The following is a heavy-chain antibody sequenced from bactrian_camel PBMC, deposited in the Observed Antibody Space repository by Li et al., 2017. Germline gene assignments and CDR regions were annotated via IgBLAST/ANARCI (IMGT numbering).Heavy chain of an antibody. CDR2: INYAGDST. CDR3: AAGGTWYFRDYKY. D-gene: IGHD2*01. V-gene: IGHV3S40*01. Sequence: VQLVESGGGLVQAGGSMRLSCAASGFSLSTAFMRWVRQAPGKGLEWVATINYAGDSTYYADSVKGRFIISRDNAKNTVYLQMNSLKSEDTGVYYCAAGGTWYFRDYKYWGQGTQVTVS. J-gene: IGHJ4*01. CDR1: GFSLSTAF.